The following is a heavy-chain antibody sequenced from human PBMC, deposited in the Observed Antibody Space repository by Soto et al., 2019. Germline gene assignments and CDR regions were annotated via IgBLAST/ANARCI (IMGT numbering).Heavy chain of an antibody. CDR2: INPSGGTA. CDR3: ARDFPGHF. V-gene: IGHV1-46*01. J-gene: IGHJ4*02. Sequence: QVQLVQSGAEVKKPGASVKVSCKASGYAFTSYYIHWVRQAPGQGFEWMGMINPSGGTASYAPRFQDRVTMTWDASTSTVYVDLSSLRSEDTAVYYCARDFPGHFWGQGTLVTVSS. CDR1: GYAFTSYY.